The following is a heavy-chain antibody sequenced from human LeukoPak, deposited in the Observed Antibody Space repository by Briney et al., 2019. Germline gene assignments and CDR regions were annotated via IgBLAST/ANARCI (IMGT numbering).Heavy chain of an antibody. J-gene: IGHJ5*02. Sequence: GGSLRLSCAASGFTVSSYEMNWVRQAPGKGLEWVSYISSSANTIYYADSVKGRFTVSRDNAKNSLYLQMNSLRAEDTAVYYCAREGFTMVRGVKYNWFDPWGQGTLVTVSS. CDR2: ISSSANTI. V-gene: IGHV3-48*03. D-gene: IGHD3-10*01. CDR1: GFTVSSYE. CDR3: AREGFTMVRGVKYNWFDP.